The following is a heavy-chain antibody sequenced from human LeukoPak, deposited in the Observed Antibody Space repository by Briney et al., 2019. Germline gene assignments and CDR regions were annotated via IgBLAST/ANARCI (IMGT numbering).Heavy chain of an antibody. CDR2: ISSSSSYI. V-gene: IGHV3-21*01. Sequence: GGSLRLSCAASGFTFSSYSMNWVRQAPGKGLEWVSSISSSSSYIYYADSVKGRSTISRDNAKNSLYLQMNSLRAEDTAVYYCARERCSSTSCYEGGGFDYWGQGTLVTVSS. CDR1: GFTFSSYS. CDR3: ARERCSSTSCYEGGGFDY. J-gene: IGHJ4*02. D-gene: IGHD2-2*01.